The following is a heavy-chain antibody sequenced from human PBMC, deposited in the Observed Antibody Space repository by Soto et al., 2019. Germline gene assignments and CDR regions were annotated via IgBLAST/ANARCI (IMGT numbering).Heavy chain of an antibody. J-gene: IGHJ5*02. Sequence: GGSLRLSCAASGFTFSSYGMHWVRQAPGKGLEWVAVISYDGSNEYYADSVKGRFTISRDNSQSTLFLQMNSLRAEDTAVYYCAKGYSSLYDAFPNNWFDPWGQGTLVTVSS. D-gene: IGHD6-13*01. CDR2: ISYDGSNE. CDR3: AKGYSSLYDAFPNNWFDP. CDR1: GFTFSSYG. V-gene: IGHV3-30*18.